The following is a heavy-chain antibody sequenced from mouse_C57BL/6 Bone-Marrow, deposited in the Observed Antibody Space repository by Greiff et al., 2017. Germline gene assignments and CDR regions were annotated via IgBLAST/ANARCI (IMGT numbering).Heavy chain of an antibody. Sequence: QVQLQQPGAELVKPGASVKMSCKASGYTFTSYWITWVKQRPGQGLEWIGDIYPGSGSTNYNEKFKSKATLTVDTSSSTAYMQLSSLTSEVSAVYYCARWGYYGSSYSLFDYWGQGTTLTVSS. J-gene: IGHJ2*01. D-gene: IGHD1-1*01. CDR3: ARWGYYGSSYSLFDY. CDR2: IYPGSGST. V-gene: IGHV1-55*01. CDR1: GYTFTSYW.